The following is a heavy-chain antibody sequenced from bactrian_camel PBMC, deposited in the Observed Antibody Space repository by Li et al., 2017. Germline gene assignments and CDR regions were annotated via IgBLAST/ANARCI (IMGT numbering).Heavy chain of an antibody. CDR2: IDTDGST. CDR1: GYTYSTYC. D-gene: IGHD1*01. V-gene: IGHV3S1*01. Sequence: VQLVESGGGSVQSGGSLRLSCAASGYTYSTYCMGWFRLAPGKEREGVAIIDTDGSTFYADSVAGRFTISQDNSKNTLSLQMNSLKPEDTALYYCATGALWQTQGTSIWGQGTQVTVS. J-gene: IGHJ4*01. CDR3: ATGALWQTQGTSI.